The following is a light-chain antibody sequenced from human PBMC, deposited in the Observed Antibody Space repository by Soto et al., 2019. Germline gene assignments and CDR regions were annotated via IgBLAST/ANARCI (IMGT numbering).Light chain of an antibody. CDR3: QEYKSYSYT. CDR2: KAS. V-gene: IGKV1-5*03. CDR1: ESISSW. Sequence: DIQMTQSPSTLSASVGARVTLACRASESISSWLAWYQQKPGKAPKLLIFKASNLLSGVPSRFSGSGAGTEFTLTISSLQPDDFATYYCQEYKSYSYTFGQGTKLEIK. J-gene: IGKJ2*01.